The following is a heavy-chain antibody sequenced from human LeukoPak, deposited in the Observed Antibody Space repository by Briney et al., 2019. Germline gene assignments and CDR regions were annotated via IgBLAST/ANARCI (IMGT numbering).Heavy chain of an antibody. V-gene: IGHV1-69*13. D-gene: IGHD3-22*01. J-gene: IGHJ2*01. CDR3: ARGKQDYYDSSGLSAGYFDL. CDR2: IIPIFGTA. CDR1: GGTFSSYA. Sequence: GASVKVSCQASGGTFSSYAISWVRQAPGQGLEWMGGIIPIFGTANYAQKFQGRVTITADESTSTAYMELSSLRSEDTAVYYCARGKQDYYDSSGLSAGYFDLWGRGTLVTVSS.